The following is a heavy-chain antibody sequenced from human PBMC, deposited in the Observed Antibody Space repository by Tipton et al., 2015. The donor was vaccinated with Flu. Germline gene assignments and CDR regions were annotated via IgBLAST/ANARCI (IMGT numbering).Heavy chain of an antibody. Sequence: SLRLSCAASGFTFSSYEMNWVRQAPGKGLEWVSYISNSGSAIYYADSVKGRFTISRDNAKSSLYLQMDSLRAEDTAVYYCAREWTAGGRRRFDYWGQGTLVTVSS. CDR2: ISNSGSAI. D-gene: IGHD6-13*01. CDR1: GFTFSSYE. CDR3: AREWTAGGRRRFDY. J-gene: IGHJ4*02. V-gene: IGHV3-48*03.